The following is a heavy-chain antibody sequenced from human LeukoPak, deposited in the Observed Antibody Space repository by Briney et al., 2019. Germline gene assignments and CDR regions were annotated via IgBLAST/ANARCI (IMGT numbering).Heavy chain of an antibody. D-gene: IGHD3-3*02. Sequence: PSETLSLTCAVYGGSFSGYYWSWIRQPPGKGLEWIGEINHSGSTNYNPSLKRRVTISVDTSKDQFSLKLSSVTAADTAVYYCARGAIRRVDAFDIWGQGTMVTVSS. V-gene: IGHV4-34*01. CDR2: INHSGST. CDR1: GGSFSGYY. CDR3: ARGAIRRVDAFDI. J-gene: IGHJ3*02.